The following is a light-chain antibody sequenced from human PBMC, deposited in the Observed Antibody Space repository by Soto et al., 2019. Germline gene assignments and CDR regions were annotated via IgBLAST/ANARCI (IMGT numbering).Light chain of an antibody. CDR1: QNINNH. CDR2: AAS. V-gene: IGKV1-39*01. J-gene: IGKJ1*01. CDR3: QQTYNIPYT. Sequence: DIQMTQSPSSLSASVGDRIMITCRASQNINNHLNWYQQSPGKAPKVLIFAASNLQSGVPSRFSGSGSGTDSTLTITNLQPDDFATYYSQQTYNIPYTFGLGTKVEI.